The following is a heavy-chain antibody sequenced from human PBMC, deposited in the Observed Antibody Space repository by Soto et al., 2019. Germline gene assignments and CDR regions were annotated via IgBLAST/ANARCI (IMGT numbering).Heavy chain of an antibody. J-gene: IGHJ4*02. CDR2: IGNHGGRK. Sequence: QVQLVESGGGVVQPGTSLRLSCAASGFLFSRFGMHWVRQAPGKGLEWVAVIGNHGGRKDYADSVRGRFTISRDNSRNTLFLEMSSLRVEDTDIYYCARDDEYDDNGLAYWGQGTVVTVSS. V-gene: IGHV3-33*01. D-gene: IGHD1-1*01. CDR1: GFLFSRFG. CDR3: ARDDEYDDNGLAY.